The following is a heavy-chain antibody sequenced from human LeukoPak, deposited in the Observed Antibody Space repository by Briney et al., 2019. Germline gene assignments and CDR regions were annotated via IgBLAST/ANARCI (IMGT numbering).Heavy chain of an antibody. Sequence: ASVKVSCKASGYTFTSYDINWVRQPTGQGLEWMGWMNPNSGNTGYAQKFQGRVTITRNTSISTAYMELSSLRSEDTAVYYCARGLYSGSYWASAFDIWGQGTMVTVSS. CDR3: ARGLYSGSYWASAFDI. V-gene: IGHV1-8*03. D-gene: IGHD1-26*01. CDR1: GYTFTSYD. J-gene: IGHJ3*02. CDR2: MNPNSGNT.